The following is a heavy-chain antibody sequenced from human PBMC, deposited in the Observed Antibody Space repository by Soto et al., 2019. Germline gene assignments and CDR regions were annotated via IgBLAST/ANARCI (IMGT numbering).Heavy chain of an antibody. V-gene: IGHV4-31*03. J-gene: IGHJ6*02. CDR2: IYYSGST. D-gene: IGHD5-18*01. CDR1: GGSISSGGYY. CDR3: ARVDTAIRYYYGMDV. Sequence: QVQLQESGPGLVKPSQTLSLTCTVSGGSISSGGYYWSWIRQHPGEGLEWIGYIYYSGSTYYNPSLKSRVTISVDTSKNQFSLKLSSVTAADTAVYYCARVDTAIRYYYGMDVWGQGTTVTVSS.